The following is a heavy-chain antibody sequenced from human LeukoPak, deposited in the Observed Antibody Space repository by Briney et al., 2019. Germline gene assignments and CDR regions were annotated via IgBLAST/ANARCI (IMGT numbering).Heavy chain of an antibody. CDR3: AKAKYSSSYYFDY. Sequence: GGSLRLSCAASGFTFDDYAMHWVRQAPGKGLEWVSGISWNSGSIGYADSVKGRFTISRDNAKNSLYLQMNSLRAEDTALYYCAKAKYSSSYYFDYWGQGTLVTVSS. V-gene: IGHV3-9*01. J-gene: IGHJ4*02. CDR1: GFTFDDYA. D-gene: IGHD6-6*01. CDR2: ISWNSGSI.